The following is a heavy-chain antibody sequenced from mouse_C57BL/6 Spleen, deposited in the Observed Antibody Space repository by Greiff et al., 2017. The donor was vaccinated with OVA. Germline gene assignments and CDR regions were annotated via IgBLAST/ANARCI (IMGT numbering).Heavy chain of an antibody. CDR3: ARRYYYGSSYEDYAMDY. D-gene: IGHD1-1*01. CDR2: ISNGGGST. Sequence: EVKLVESGGGLVQPGGSLKLSCAASGFTFSDYYMYWVRQTPEKRLEWVAYISNGGGSTYYPDTVKGRFTISSDNAKNTLYLQMSRLKSEDTAMYYCARRYYYGSSYEDYAMDYWGQGTSVTVSS. V-gene: IGHV5-12*01. J-gene: IGHJ4*01. CDR1: GFTFSDYY.